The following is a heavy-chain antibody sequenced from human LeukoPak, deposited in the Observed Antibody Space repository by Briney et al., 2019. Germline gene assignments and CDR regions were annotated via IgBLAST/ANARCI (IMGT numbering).Heavy chain of an antibody. Sequence: PSETLSLTCTVSGDSISSSRHYWSWLRQPAGKGLEWIGRIYASGNTNYNPSLMRRVTISLDTSKNQSALKLSSVTAADTAVDYCAREVHSYGYPNYFDYWGQGTLVTVSS. V-gene: IGHV4-61*02. J-gene: IGHJ4*02. D-gene: IGHD5-18*01. CDR1: GDSISSSRHY. CDR3: AREVHSYGYPNYFDY. CDR2: IYASGNT.